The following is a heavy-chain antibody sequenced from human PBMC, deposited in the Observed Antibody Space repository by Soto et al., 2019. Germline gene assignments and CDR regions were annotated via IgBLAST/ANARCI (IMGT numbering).Heavy chain of an antibody. CDR3: AATNGRAAQLGELKNWFDP. CDR2: IYPGDSDT. Sequence: GESLKISCKGSGYSFTSYWIGWVRQMPGKGLEWMGIIYPGDSDTRYSPSFQGQVTISADKSISTAYLQWSSLKASDTAMYYCAATNGRAAQLGELKNWFDPWGQGTLVTVSS. D-gene: IGHD1-7*01. CDR1: GYSFTSYW. V-gene: IGHV5-51*01. J-gene: IGHJ5*02.